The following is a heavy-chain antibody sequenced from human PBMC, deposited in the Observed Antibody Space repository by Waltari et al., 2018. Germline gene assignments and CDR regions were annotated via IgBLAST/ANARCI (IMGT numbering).Heavy chain of an antibody. V-gene: IGHV4-59*01. Sequence: QVQLQESGPSLLKPSEVLSLIWTVSGGSTSGVYWSWVRQPPGKGLDWIGYIYYTGSTNFNPSLKSRVTMSVDTSKNQFSLKLSSVTAADTAFYYCARGGGGDWEWFDPWGQGTLVTVSS. CDR1: GGSTSGVY. CDR3: ARGGGGDWEWFDP. J-gene: IGHJ5*02. D-gene: IGHD2-21*02. CDR2: IYYTGST.